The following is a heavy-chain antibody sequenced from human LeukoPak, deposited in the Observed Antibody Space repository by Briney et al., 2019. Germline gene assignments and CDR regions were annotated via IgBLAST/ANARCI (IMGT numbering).Heavy chain of an antibody. CDR1: GGSISSGTYY. J-gene: IGHJ4*02. Sequence: SETLSLTCTVSGGSISSGTYYWSWIRQPAGKGLEWIGRIYISGSTNYNPSLKSRVTISVDTSKNQFSLKLSSVTAEDTAVYYCARDAYDHVWGSYRYSFDSWGQGTLVTVSS. CDR3: ARDAYDHVWGSYRYSFDS. V-gene: IGHV4-61*02. D-gene: IGHD3-16*02. CDR2: IYISGST.